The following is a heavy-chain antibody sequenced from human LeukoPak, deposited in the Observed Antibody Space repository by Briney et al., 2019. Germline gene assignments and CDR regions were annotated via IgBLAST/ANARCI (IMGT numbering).Heavy chain of an antibody. D-gene: IGHD6-13*01. CDR3: ARGRYSDSWDPFDY. Sequence: GASVKVSCKASGYTFTSYGISWVRQAPGQGLEWMGWISAYNGNTNYAQKLQGRVTMTTDTSTSTAHMELRSLRSDDTAVYYCARGRYSDSWDPFDYWGQGTLVTVSS. V-gene: IGHV1-18*01. CDR2: ISAYNGNT. J-gene: IGHJ4*02. CDR1: GYTFTSYG.